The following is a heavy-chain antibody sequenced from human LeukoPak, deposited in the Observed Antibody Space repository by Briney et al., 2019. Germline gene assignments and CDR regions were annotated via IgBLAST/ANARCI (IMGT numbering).Heavy chain of an antibody. V-gene: IGHV3-43D*04. CDR3: AKDRAVYSSSWYYFDY. CDR2: ISWDGGST. D-gene: IGHD6-13*01. CDR1: GFTFDDYA. Sequence: GGSLRLSCAASGFTFDDYAMHWVRQAPRKGLEWVSLISWDGGSTYYADSVKGRFTISRDNSKNSLYLQMNSLRAEDTALYYCAKDRAVYSSSWYYFDYWGQGTLVTVSS. J-gene: IGHJ4*02.